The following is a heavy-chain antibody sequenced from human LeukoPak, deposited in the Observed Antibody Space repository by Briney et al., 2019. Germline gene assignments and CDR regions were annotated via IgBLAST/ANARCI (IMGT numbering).Heavy chain of an antibody. CDR1: GASISSGDYY. J-gene: IGHJ3*02. CDR3: ARDPSSAFDI. CDR2: IYYSGST. V-gene: IGHV4-30-4*08. Sequence: SQTLSLTCTVSGASISSGDYYWSWIRQPPGNALEWIGYIYYSGSTYYNPSLKSRVTISVDTSENQFSLKLSSVTAADTAVYYCARDPSSAFDIWGQGTMVTVSS.